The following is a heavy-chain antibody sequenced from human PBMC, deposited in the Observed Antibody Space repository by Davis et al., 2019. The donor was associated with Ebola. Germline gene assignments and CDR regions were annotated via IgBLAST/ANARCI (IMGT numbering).Heavy chain of an antibody. V-gene: IGHV3-49*03. CDR1: GFTFGDYA. J-gene: IGHJ4*02. CDR3: TRSRSLAGYYFDY. D-gene: IGHD2-2*01. Sequence: PGGSLRLSCTASGFTFGDYAMSWFRQAPGKGLEWVGFIRSKAYGGTTEYAASVKGRFTISRDDSKSIAYLQMNSLKTEDTAVYYCTRSRSLAGYYFDYWGQGTLVTVSS. CDR2: IRSKAYGGTT.